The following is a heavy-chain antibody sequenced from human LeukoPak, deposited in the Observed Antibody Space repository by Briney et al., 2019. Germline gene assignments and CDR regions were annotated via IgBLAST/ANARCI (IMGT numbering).Heavy chain of an antibody. CDR1: GFTFSNYA. Sequence: PGRSLRLSCAASGFTFSNYAMHWVRQAPGKGLGWVAVISYDGIDKYYADSVKGRFTISRDNSKNTLFLQMNSLRAEDTAMYYCAKGEGGDSGWYGDYWGQGTLVTVSS. D-gene: IGHD6-19*01. CDR2: ISYDGIDK. CDR3: AKGEGGDSGWYGDY. V-gene: IGHV3-30*18. J-gene: IGHJ4*02.